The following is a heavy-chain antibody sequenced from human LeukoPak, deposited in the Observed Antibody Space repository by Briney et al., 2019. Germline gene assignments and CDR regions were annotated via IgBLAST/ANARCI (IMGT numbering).Heavy chain of an antibody. CDR1: GYSISSIDYY. CDR2: IYYSGST. V-gene: IGHV4-30-4*08. J-gene: IGHJ6*03. CDR3: ARVDCSRTTCSLVYYYYMDV. D-gene: IGHD2-2*01. Sequence: PSETLSLTCAVSGYSISSIDYYWSWIRQPPGKGLEWIGYIYYSGSTHYNPSLKSRITMSVDTSKNQFSLKLSSVTAADTAVYYCARVDCSRTTCSLVYYYYMDVWGKGTTVTVSS.